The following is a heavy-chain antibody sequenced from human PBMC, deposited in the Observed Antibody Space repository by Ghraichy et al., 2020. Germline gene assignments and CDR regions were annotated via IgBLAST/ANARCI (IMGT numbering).Heavy chain of an antibody. D-gene: IGHD2-21*01. CDR3: AREGHCGGDCFADYYYYYMDV. J-gene: IGHJ6*03. Sequence: LSLTCAASGFTFSSYSMNWVRQAPGKGLEWVSSISSSSSYIYYADSVKGRFTISRDNAKNSLYLQMNSLRAEDTAVYYCAREGHCGGDCFADYYYYYMDVWGKGTTVTVSS. CDR2: ISSSSSYI. V-gene: IGHV3-21*01. CDR1: GFTFSSYS.